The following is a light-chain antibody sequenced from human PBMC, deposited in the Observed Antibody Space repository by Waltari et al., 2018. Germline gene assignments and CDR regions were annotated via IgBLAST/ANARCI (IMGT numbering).Light chain of an antibody. J-gene: IGKJ1*01. CDR3: QQYYDYPRT. Sequence: AIRITQSPSSLSASTGDRVTLSCRASQGIGSYLAWYQQKPGSAPNLLIYAASTLQSGVPSRFSGGGSGTDFTLTITCLQSEDFATYYCQQYYDYPRTFGQGTKVEIK. CDR2: AAS. CDR1: QGIGSY. V-gene: IGKV1-8*01.